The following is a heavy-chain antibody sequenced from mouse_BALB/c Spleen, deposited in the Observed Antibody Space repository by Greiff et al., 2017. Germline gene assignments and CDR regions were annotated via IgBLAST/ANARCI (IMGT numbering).Heavy chain of an antibody. Sequence: EVKLMESGPGLVKPSQSLSLTCTVTGYSITSDYAWNWIRQFPGNKLEWMGYISYSGSTSYNPSLKSRISITRDTSKNQFFLQLNSVTTEDTATYYCARSITTVVATRYYAMDYWGQGTSVTVSS. J-gene: IGHJ4*01. CDR3: ARSITTVVATRYYAMDY. V-gene: IGHV3-2*02. D-gene: IGHD1-1*01. CDR2: ISYSGST. CDR1: GYSITSDYA.